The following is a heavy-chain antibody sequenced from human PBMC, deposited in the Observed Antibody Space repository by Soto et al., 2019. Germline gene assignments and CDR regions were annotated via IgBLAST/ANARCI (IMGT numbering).Heavy chain of an antibody. D-gene: IGHD6-19*01. CDR1: GFTFSSYG. J-gene: IGHJ4*02. CDR2: ISYDGSNK. CDR3: ARSIAVAGTPEFDY. Sequence: GGSLRLSCAASGFTFSSYGMHWVRQAPGKGLEWVAVISYDGSNKYYADSVKGRFTISRDNSKNTLYLQMNSLRAEDTAVYYCARSIAVAGTPEFDYWGPGTLVTVSS. V-gene: IGHV3-30*03.